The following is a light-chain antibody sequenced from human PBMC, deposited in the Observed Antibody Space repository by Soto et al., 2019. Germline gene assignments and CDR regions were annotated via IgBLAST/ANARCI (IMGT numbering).Light chain of an antibody. CDR3: QQYNNWPPYT. CDR1: QRVSSN. CDR2: GAS. Sequence: EIVMTQSPATLSVYRGERATLSCRASQRVSSNLACYQQKPGQAPSLLIYGASTRATGIPARFSGSGSGTEFTLTNSSLQSEDFAVYCCQQYNNWPPYTLGQGTKLEIK. J-gene: IGKJ2*01. V-gene: IGKV3-15*01.